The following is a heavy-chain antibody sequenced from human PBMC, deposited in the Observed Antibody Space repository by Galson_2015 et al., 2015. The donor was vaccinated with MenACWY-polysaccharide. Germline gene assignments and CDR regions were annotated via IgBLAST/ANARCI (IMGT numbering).Heavy chain of an antibody. CDR1: GFTFSDYA. CDR2: ISFDGQYS. D-gene: IGHD6-19*01. CDR3: ARGRYMGPDADFYP. Sequence: SLRLSCAASGFTFSDYAIHWVRQAPGKGLEWVAVISFDGQYSGFADSVRGRFTISRDNSIDTVYLQMNGLRIEDTAVYHFARGRYMGPDADFYPWGRGTLVAVSS. J-gene: IGHJ5*02. V-gene: IGHV3-30*04.